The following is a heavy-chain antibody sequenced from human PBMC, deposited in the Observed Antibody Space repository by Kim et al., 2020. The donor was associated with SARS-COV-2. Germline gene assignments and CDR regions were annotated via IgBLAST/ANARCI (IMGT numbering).Heavy chain of an antibody. J-gene: IGHJ5*02. CDR2: YYSRST. Sequence: YYSRSTNPNPPHQSRVPISVDTSNNQFSLKLSSVTAADTAVYYCARGFDPWGQGTLVTVSS. V-gene: IGHV4-59*09. CDR3: ARGFDP.